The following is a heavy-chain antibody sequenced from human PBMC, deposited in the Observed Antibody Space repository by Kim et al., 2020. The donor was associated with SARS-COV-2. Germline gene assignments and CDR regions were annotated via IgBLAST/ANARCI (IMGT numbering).Heavy chain of an antibody. CDR2: VNRGGST. CDR1: GGSLRGYF. Sequence: SETLSLTCAVSGGSLRGYFWSWIRQSPGKGLEWIGEVNRGGSTNYSPSLKSRVTISVNTSTSNEQFSLKMNSVTAADTAVYYCARARNYMVRGVLRYFFFDYWGQGTLVTVSS. D-gene: IGHD3-10*01. J-gene: IGHJ4*01. CDR3: ARARNYMVRGVLRYFFFDY. V-gene: IGHV4-34*01.